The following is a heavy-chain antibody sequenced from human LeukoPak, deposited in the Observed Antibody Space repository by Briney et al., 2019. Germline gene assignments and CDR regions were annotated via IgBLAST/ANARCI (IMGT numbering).Heavy chain of an antibody. J-gene: IGHJ3*02. CDR3: ARESYYYDSSGYPGYDAFDI. CDR1: GYTFTGYY. V-gene: IGHV1-2*02. D-gene: IGHD3-22*01. CDR2: INPNSGGT. Sequence: GASVKVSCKASGYTFTGYYMHWVRQAPGQGLEWMGWINPNSGGTNYAQKFQGRVTMTRDTSISTAYMELSRLRSDDTAVYYCARESYYYDSSGYPGYDAFDIWGQGTMVTVSS.